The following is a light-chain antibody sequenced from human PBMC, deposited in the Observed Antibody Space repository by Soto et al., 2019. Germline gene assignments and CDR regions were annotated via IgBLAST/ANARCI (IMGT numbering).Light chain of an antibody. CDR2: GNS. CDR3: HSYDSVRGALYV. Sequence: QSVLTQPPSVSGAPGQRVTISCTGSSSNIGAGYDVRWYQQLPGTAPKLLIYGNSNRPSGVPDRFSGSNSATSASLAITGLEPEDDADYDYHSYDSVRGALYVFGTGTKLTVL. CDR1: SSNIGAGYD. J-gene: IGLJ1*01. V-gene: IGLV1-40*01.